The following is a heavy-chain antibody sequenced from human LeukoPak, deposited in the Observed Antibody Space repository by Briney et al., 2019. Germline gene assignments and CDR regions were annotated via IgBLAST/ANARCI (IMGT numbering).Heavy chain of an antibody. CDR1: GGSISSSSYY. CDR2: IYYSGST. D-gene: IGHD6-13*01. Sequence: SEALSLTCTVSGGSISSSSYYWGWIRQPPGKGLEWIGSIYYSGSTYYNPSLKSRVTISVDTSKNQFSLKLSSVTAADTAVYYCARSVAAAGTVVDYWGQGTLVTVSS. CDR3: ARSVAAAGTVVDY. V-gene: IGHV4-39*07. J-gene: IGHJ4*02.